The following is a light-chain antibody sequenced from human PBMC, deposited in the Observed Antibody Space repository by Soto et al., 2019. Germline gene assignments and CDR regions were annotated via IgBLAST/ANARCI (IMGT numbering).Light chain of an antibody. J-gene: IGLJ1*01. V-gene: IGLV8-61*01. Sequence: QTVVTQEPSFSVSPGGTVTLTCGLSSGSVSTSYYPSWCQQTPGQAPRTLIYSTNTGSAGVPHRFPLSSLGNKAALTFTGVRAHDQSDYFCVLSMVTGISVFGTGPKVTVL. CDR3: VLSMVTGISV. CDR2: STN. CDR1: SGSVSTSYY.